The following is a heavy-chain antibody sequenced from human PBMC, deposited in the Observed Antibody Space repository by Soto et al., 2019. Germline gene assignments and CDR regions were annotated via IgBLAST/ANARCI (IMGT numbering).Heavy chain of an antibody. J-gene: IGHJ3*02. D-gene: IGHD3-10*01. V-gene: IGHV3-48*03. CDR3: ARVRGKVGAFDI. CDR2: ISSSGSTI. CDR1: GFTFSSYE. Sequence: LSLTCAASGFTFSSYEMNWVRQAPGKGLEWVSYISSSGSTIYYADSVKGRFTISRDNAKNSLYLQMNSLRAEDTAVYYCARVRGKVGAFDIWGQGTMVTVSS.